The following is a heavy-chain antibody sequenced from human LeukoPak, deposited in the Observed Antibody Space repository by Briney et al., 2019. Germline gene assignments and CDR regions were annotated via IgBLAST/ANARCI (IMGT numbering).Heavy chain of an antibody. D-gene: IGHD6-19*01. CDR1: GFTFSSYW. V-gene: IGHV3-74*01. J-gene: IGHJ5*02. CDR2: INSDGSST. Sequence: GGSLRLSCAASGFTFSSYWMHWVRQAPGKGLVWVSRINSDGSSTSYADSVKGRFTISRDNAKNSLYLQMNSLRAEDTAVYYCAREGVLLGVAGNWFDPWGQGTLVTVSS. CDR3: AREGVLLGVAGNWFDP.